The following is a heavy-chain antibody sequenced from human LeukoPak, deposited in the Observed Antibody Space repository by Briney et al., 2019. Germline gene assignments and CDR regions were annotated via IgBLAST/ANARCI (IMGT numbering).Heavy chain of an antibody. CDR1: GGSISSSSYY. Sequence: PSETLSLTCTVSGGSISSSSYYWGWIRQPPGKGLEWIGSIYYSGSTYYNPSLKSRVTISVDTSKNQFSLKLSSVTAADTAVYYCARLRENRAAAVSFYFDYWGQGTLVTVSS. J-gene: IGHJ4*02. V-gene: IGHV4-39*01. D-gene: IGHD6-13*01. CDR3: ARLRENRAAAVSFYFDY. CDR2: IYYSGST.